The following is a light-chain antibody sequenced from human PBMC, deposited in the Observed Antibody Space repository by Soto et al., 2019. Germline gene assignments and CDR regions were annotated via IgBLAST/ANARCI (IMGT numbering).Light chain of an antibody. CDR2: AAS. Sequence: EIVLTQSPATLSVPPGDRATLSCRASESVRSNLAWYQQKPGQAPRLLIYAASLRAADIPARFSGSGSGTDFTLTISTLQSEDFAVYYCQQYYDWPTITFGQGTRLE. CDR1: ESVRSN. CDR3: QQYYDWPTIT. V-gene: IGKV3-15*01. J-gene: IGKJ5*01.